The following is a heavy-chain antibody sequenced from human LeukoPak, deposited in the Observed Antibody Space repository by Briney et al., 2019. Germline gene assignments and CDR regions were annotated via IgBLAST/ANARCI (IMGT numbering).Heavy chain of an antibody. V-gene: IGHV1-46*01. D-gene: IGHD3-22*01. J-gene: IGHJ4*02. Sequence: EASVKVSCKASGYTFTSYYMHWVRQAPGQGLVWMGIINPSGGSTSYAQKFQGRVTMTRDTSTSTVYMELSSLRSEDTAVYYCARDRYYYDSSGYYSNWGQGTLVTVSS. CDR1: GYTFTSYY. CDR2: INPSGGST. CDR3: ARDRYYYDSSGYYSN.